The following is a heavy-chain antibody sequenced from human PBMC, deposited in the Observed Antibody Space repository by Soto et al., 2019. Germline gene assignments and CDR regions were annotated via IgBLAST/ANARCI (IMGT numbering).Heavy chain of an antibody. D-gene: IGHD6-13*01. CDR3: ARDPAGYSSSSFDY. Sequence: QVQLEESGGGVVQPGRSLRLSCAASGFTFSIYGMHWVRQAPGKGLEWVAVIWFDGSKEYYADSVKGRFTIXXXXXXXXXXXXMNSLRAEDTAMYYCARDPAGYSSSSFDYWGQGTLVTVSS. CDR2: IWFDGSKE. CDR1: GFTFSIYG. J-gene: IGHJ4*02. V-gene: IGHV3-33*01.